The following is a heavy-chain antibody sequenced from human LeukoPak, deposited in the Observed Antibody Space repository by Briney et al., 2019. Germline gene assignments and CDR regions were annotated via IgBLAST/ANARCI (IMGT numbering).Heavy chain of an antibody. CDR1: GFTFSSYE. CDR2: ISSSGSTI. J-gene: IGHJ4*02. V-gene: IGHV3-48*03. D-gene: IGHD1-26*01. Sequence: GGSLRLSCAASGFTFSSYEMNWVRQAPGKGLEGGSYISSSGSTIYYADSVKGRFTISRDNAKNSLYLQMNSLSAEDTAVYYCARDDGYSGSPFDYWGQGTLVTVSS. CDR3: ARDDGYSGSPFDY.